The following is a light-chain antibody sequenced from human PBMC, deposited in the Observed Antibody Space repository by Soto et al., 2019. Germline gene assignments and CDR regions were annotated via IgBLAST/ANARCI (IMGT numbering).Light chain of an antibody. J-gene: IGLJ3*02. Sequence: QSALTQPPSASGTPGQRVAISCSGSSSNIGSNAVNWYQQLPGAAPKLLIYKNNLRPSGVPDRFSGSKSGASASMAISGLQSEDESDYYCAAWDDRLKGLVFGGGTKLTVL. V-gene: IGLV1-44*01. CDR2: KNN. CDR3: AAWDDRLKGLV. CDR1: SSNIGSNA.